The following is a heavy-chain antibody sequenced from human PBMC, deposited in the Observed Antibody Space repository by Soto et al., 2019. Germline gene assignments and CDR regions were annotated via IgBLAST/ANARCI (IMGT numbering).Heavy chain of an antibody. J-gene: IGHJ5*02. D-gene: IGHD6-13*01. CDR2: ISYDGSNK. Sequence: GGSLRLPCAASGFTFGSYAMHWVRQAPGKGLEWVAVISYDGSNKYYADSVKGRFTISRDNSKNTLYLQMNSLRAEDTAVYYCARDLIAAADITVDPWGQGTLVTVSS. V-gene: IGHV3-30-3*01. CDR3: ARDLIAAADITVDP. CDR1: GFTFGSYA.